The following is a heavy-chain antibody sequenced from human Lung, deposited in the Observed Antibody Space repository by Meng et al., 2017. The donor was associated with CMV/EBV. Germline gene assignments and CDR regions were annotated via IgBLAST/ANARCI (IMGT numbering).Heavy chain of an antibody. CDR3: ARDLGGLGRDFDY. J-gene: IGHJ4*02. V-gene: IGHV3-74*01. D-gene: IGHD3-16*01. Sequence: GESLKISCAASGFTFGGYWMHWVRQAPGKRPVWVSRIDGDGSSTSYADSVKGRFTISRDNAKNTLSLQMNSLGAEDTAIYYCARDLGGLGRDFDYWGQGTRVTFSS. CDR2: IDGDGSST. CDR1: GFTFGGYW.